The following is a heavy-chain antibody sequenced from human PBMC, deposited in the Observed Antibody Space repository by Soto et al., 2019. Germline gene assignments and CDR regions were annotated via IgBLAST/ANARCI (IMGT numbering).Heavy chain of an antibody. CDR1: GGSFSGYY. Sequence: LSLTCAVYGGSFSGYYWSWIRQPPGKGLEWIGEINHSGSTNYNPSLKSRVTISVDTSKNQFSLKLSSVTAADTAVYYCARGNGSSWYFYWGQGTLVTVSS. CDR3: ARGNGSSWYFY. CDR2: INHSGST. V-gene: IGHV4-34*01. D-gene: IGHD6-13*01. J-gene: IGHJ4*02.